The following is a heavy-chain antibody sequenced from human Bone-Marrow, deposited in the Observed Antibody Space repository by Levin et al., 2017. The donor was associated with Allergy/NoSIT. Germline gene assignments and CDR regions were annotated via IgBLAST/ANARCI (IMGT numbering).Heavy chain of an antibody. CDR1: GGSISSYY. CDR2: IYYSGST. V-gene: IGHV4-59*01. Sequence: SQTLSLTCTVSGGSISSYYWSWIRQPPGKGLEWIGYIYYSGSTNYNPSLKSRVTISVDTSKNQFSLKLSSVTAADTAVYYCAGLVTYFDYWGQGTLVTVSS. CDR3: AGLVTYFDY. J-gene: IGHJ4*02. D-gene: IGHD2-8*02.